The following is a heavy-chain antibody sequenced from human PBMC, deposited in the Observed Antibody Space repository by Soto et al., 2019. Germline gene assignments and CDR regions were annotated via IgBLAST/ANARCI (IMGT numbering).Heavy chain of an antibody. CDR3: ARSAYGSGSYESN. CDR1: GGTFSSYT. CDR2: IIPILGIA. Sequence: QVQLVQSGAEVKKPGSSVKVSCKASGGTFSSYTISWVRQAPGQGLEWMGRIIPILGIANYAQKFQGRVTITADKSTSKAYMELSSLRTEDTAVCYCARSAYGSGSYESNWGQGTLVTVSS. D-gene: IGHD3-10*01. V-gene: IGHV1-69*02. J-gene: IGHJ4*02.